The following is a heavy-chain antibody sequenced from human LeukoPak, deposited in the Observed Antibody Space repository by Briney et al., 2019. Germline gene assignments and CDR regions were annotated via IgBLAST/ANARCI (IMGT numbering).Heavy chain of an antibody. D-gene: IGHD3-22*01. Sequence: GGSLRLSCAASGFTFSSYSMNWVRQAPGKGLEWVSSISSSSSYIYYADSVKGRFTISRDNAKNSLYLQMNSLRAEDTAVYYCARDRFDDRSGYYYHYQYYMDVWGKGTTVTVSS. CDR1: GFTFSSYS. CDR2: ISSSSSYI. CDR3: ARDRFDDRSGYYYHYQYYMDV. J-gene: IGHJ6*03. V-gene: IGHV3-21*04.